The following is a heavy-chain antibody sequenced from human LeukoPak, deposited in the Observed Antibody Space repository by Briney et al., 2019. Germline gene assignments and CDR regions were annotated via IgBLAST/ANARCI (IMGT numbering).Heavy chain of an antibody. Sequence: GGSLRLSCAASGLTSSTYAMHWVRQSPGKGLEWVAVFTYDGSDTYYADSVKGRFTISSDTSKNTLYLQMNSLGAEDTAVYYCAREGDGRSSVRAFDIWGQGTMVTVSS. CDR1: GLTSSTYA. V-gene: IGHV3-30*01. J-gene: IGHJ3*02. D-gene: IGHD6-6*01. CDR3: AREGDGRSSVRAFDI. CDR2: FTYDGSDT.